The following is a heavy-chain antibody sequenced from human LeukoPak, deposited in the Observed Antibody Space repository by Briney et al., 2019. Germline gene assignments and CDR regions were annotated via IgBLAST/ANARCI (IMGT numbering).Heavy chain of an antibody. J-gene: IGHJ4*02. V-gene: IGHV4-4*07. D-gene: IGHD6-6*01. CDR3: ARESYSSSYLFDF. Sequence: SETLSLTCTVSGGSISSYYWSWIRQPAGMGLEWIGRIYTSGSTNYNPSLKSRVTMSVDTSKNQISLKVNSVTAADTAVYYCARESYSSSYLFDFWGQGTLVTVSS. CDR1: GGSISSYY. CDR2: IYTSGST.